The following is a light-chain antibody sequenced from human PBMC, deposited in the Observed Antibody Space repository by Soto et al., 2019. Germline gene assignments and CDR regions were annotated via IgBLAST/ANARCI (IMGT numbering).Light chain of an antibody. Sequence: QSVLTQPPSVSAAPGQKVTISCSGSKSNIGNNYVSWYQHLPGTAPKLLIYDNSKRPTGIPDRFSGSKSGTSAILDITTLQTGDEADYYCGAWDDSLSAVFGGGTKLTVL. CDR1: KSNIGNNY. CDR3: GAWDDSLSAV. J-gene: IGLJ2*01. CDR2: DNS. V-gene: IGLV1-51*01.